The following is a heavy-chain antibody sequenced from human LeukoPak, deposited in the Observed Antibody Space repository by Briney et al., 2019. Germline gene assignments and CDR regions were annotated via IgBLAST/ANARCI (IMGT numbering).Heavy chain of an antibody. CDR1: GYSISSGYY. CDR3: AGTYYYDSSGYYP. V-gene: IGHV4-38-2*01. CDR2: IYHSGST. Sequence: SETLSPTCAVSGYSISSGYYWGWIRQPPGKGLEWIGSIYHSGSTYYNPSLKSRVTISVDTSKNQFSLKLSSVTAADTAVYYCAGTYYYDSSGYYPLGQGTLVTVSS. J-gene: IGHJ5*02. D-gene: IGHD3-22*01.